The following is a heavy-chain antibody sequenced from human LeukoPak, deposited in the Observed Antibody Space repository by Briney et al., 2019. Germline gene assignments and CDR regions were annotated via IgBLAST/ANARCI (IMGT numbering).Heavy chain of an antibody. CDR1: GGPISSGGYY. D-gene: IGHD3-10*01. V-gene: IGHV4-31*03. CDR3: ARVREGTMVRGVITGAGIDY. CDR2: IYYSGST. J-gene: IGHJ4*02. Sequence: SETLSLTCTVSGGPISSGGYYWSWIRQHPGKGLEWIGYIYYSGSTYYNPSLKSRVTISVDTSKNQFSLKLSSVTAADTAVYYCARVREGTMVRGVITGAGIDYWGQGTLVTVSS.